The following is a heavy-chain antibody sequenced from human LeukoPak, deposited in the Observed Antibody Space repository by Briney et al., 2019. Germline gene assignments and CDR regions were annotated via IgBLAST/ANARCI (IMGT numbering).Heavy chain of an antibody. CDR1: GGSVSSSSYY. Sequence: SETLSLTCTVSGGSVSSSSYYWSWIRQPAGKGLEWIGRIYTSGSTNYNPSLKSQVTISVDTSKNQFSLKLSSVTAADTAVYYCAREEGRRDGYIYDYWGQGTLVTVSS. CDR3: AREEGRRDGYIYDY. J-gene: IGHJ4*02. CDR2: IYTSGST. V-gene: IGHV4-61*02. D-gene: IGHD5-24*01.